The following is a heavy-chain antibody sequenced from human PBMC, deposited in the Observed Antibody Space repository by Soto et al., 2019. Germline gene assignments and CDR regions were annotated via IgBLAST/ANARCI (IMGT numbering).Heavy chain of an antibody. Sequence: SVSNAWMTWVRQAPGKGLEWVGRIKNKTDGGTTDYAAPVKGRFTISRDDSKNTLYLQMNSRKTEDTAVYYCTTDLSYYYCNGYCFTFDYCGQGTLVTVS. CDR3: TTDLSYYYCNGYCFTFDY. D-gene: IGHD3-22*01. J-gene: IGHJ4*02. CDR2: IKNKTDGGTT. CDR1: SVSNAW. V-gene: IGHV3-15*07.